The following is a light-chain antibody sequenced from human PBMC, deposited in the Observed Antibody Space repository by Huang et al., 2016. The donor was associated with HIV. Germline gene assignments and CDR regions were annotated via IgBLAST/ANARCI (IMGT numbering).Light chain of an antibody. CDR3: QQSYTTPRGFT. J-gene: IGKJ3*01. Sequence: DIQMTQSPSSLSASVGDRVTITCRASQSISRSLNWYQQKPGKAPKLLIYAASTLQSGVPSRFRGSGSGTEFTLTISSLQPEDFATYYCQQSYTTPRGFTFGPGTKVEIK. CDR1: QSISRS. V-gene: IGKV1-39*01. CDR2: AAS.